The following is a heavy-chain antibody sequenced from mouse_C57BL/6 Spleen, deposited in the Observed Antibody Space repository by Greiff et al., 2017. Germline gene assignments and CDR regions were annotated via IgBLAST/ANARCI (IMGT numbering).Heavy chain of an antibody. Sequence: VQLQQSGAELVRPGASVKLSCKASGYTFTAYYLNWVKQRPGQGLEWIARIFPGIGIISSNEKFKGKATLPAEKSSSTAYMQLSSLTAEDSAVYFCARYYGSSFDYWGQGTTLTVAS. CDR3: ARYYGSSFDY. D-gene: IGHD1-1*01. V-gene: IGHV1-76*01. CDR2: IFPGIGII. CDR1: GYTFTAYY. J-gene: IGHJ2*01.